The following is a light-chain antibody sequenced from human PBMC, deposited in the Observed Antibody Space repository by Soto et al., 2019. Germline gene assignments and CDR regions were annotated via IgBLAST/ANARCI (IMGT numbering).Light chain of an antibody. CDR2: DAS. Sequence: EIVLTQSPATLSLSPGERATLSCRASQSVSSYLAWYQQKPGQAPRLLIYDASNRATGIPARFSGSGSVTDFTLTISSLEPEDFAVYYCQQRSNWITVGQGTRLEIK. J-gene: IGKJ5*01. CDR1: QSVSSY. V-gene: IGKV3-11*01. CDR3: QQRSNWIT.